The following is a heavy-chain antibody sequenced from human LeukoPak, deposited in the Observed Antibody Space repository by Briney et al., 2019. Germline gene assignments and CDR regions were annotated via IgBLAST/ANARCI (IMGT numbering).Heavy chain of an antibody. CDR2: IYTSGST. J-gene: IGHJ5*02. V-gene: IGHV4-61*02. D-gene: IGHD2-2*01. CDR1: GGSISSGSYY. CDR3: AGSVRLSAANVWGWFDP. Sequence: PSQTLSLTCTVSGGSISSGSYYWSWIRQPAGKGLEWIGRIYTSGSTNYNPSLKSRVTISVDTSKNQFSLKLSSVTAADTAVYYCAGSVRLSAANVWGWFDPWGQGTLVTVSS.